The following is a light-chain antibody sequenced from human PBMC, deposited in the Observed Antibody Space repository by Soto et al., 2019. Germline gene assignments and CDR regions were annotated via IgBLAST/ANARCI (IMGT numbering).Light chain of an antibody. V-gene: IGKV1-5*03. CDR2: KAS. CDR3: QQYNSYPGT. CDR1: QSISSW. Sequence: DIQMTQSPSTLSASVGDRVTITCRASQSISSWLAWYQQKPGKAPKLLIYKASSLESGVPSRFSGSGSGTEFILTISSLQPDDFATYYCQQYNSYPGTFGQGTKVEIK. J-gene: IGKJ1*01.